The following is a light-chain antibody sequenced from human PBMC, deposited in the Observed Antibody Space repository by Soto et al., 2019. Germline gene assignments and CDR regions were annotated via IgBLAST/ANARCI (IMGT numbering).Light chain of an antibody. CDR2: AAS. Sequence: DIQMTQSPSSLSASVGDRVTITCRASQSISSYLNWYQQKPGKAPKLLIYAASSLQSGVPSRFSGSGSGTDFTLTISSLQHEDFATYYCQQSYSTPITFGQGT. J-gene: IGKJ5*01. V-gene: IGKV1-39*01. CDR3: QQSYSTPIT. CDR1: QSISSY.